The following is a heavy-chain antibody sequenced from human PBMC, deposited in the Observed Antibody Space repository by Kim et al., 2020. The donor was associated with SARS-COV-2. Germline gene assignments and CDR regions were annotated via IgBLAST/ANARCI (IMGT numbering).Heavy chain of an antibody. Sequence: SETLSLTCTVSGGSISSSSYYWGWIRQPPGKGLEWIGSLYYSGSTYYNPSLKSRVTISVDTSKNQFSLKLSSVTAADTAVYYCSRQARKGTRGVTNWFDPWGQGTLVTVSS. CDR3: SRQARKGTRGVTNWFDP. CDR2: LYYSGST. CDR1: GGSISSSSYY. D-gene: IGHD1-1*01. J-gene: IGHJ5*02. V-gene: IGHV4-39*01.